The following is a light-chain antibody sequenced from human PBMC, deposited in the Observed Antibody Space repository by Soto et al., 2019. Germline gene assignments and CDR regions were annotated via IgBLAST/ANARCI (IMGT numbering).Light chain of an antibody. V-gene: IGLV1-44*01. J-gene: IGLJ3*02. CDR3: AAWDNSLNGRGV. Sequence: QSVLTQPPSTSGTPGQRVTISCSGSRSNIGSNTVNWYQQFPGTAPKLLIYRNNQRPSGVPDRFSGSKSGTSASLAISGLQSEDEADYYCAAWDNSLNGRGVFGGGTKVTVL. CDR2: RNN. CDR1: RSNIGSNT.